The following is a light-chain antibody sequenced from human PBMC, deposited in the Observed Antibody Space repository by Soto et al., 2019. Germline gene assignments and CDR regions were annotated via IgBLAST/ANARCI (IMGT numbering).Light chain of an antibody. CDR1: SSNIGAGYD. CDR3: QSYDSSLSVV. J-gene: IGLJ2*01. V-gene: IGLV1-40*01. CDR2: GNS. Sequence: QSVLTQPPSVSGAPGQRVTISCTGSSSNIGAGYDVHWYQQLPGTAPKLLIYGNSNRPSGVPYRFYGSKSGTSASLAITGLQAEDEADYYCQSYDSSLSVVFGGGTKLTVL.